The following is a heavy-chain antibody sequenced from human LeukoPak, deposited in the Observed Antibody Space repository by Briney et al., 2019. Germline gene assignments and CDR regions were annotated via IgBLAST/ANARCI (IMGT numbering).Heavy chain of an antibody. CDR2: INGDGSTT. V-gene: IGHV3-74*01. D-gene: IGHD2-15*01. CDR3: AREGGVYCSGINCWKWFDP. J-gene: IGHJ5*02. Sequence: GGSLRLSCAASGFTFGSHWMNWVRQAPGKGPVWVSRINGDGSTTVYADSVQGRFSISRDNAKSTLYLHMNSLRAEDTAVYYCAREGGVYCSGINCWKWFDPWGQGTLVTVSS. CDR1: GFTFGSHW.